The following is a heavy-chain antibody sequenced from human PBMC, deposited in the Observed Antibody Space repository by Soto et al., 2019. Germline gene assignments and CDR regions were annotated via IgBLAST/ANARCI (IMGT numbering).Heavy chain of an antibody. J-gene: IGHJ4*02. V-gene: IGHV1-69*15. Sequence: QVQLVQSGAEVRKPGSSVQVSCKASGGTFYTYTFSWVRQAPGQGLEWMGSITPIYPTTNYAEKFQGRLTVTADGSTNTAYVELNSLTSDDTAVYYCARIPRYSFPTSDDLDSWGQGTLVTVSS. CDR3: ARIPRYSFPTSDDLDS. CDR2: ITPIYPTT. D-gene: IGHD5-18*01. CDR1: GGTFYTYT.